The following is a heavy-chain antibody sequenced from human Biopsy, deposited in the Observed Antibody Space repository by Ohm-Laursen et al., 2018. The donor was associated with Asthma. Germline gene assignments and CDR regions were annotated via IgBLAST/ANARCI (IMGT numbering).Heavy chain of an antibody. D-gene: IGHD6-13*01. CDR2: IIPIFGTA. CDR3: ARDFLFQHGSSWYYYYYGMDV. V-gene: IGHV1-69*13. Sequence: GAAVKVSCKVSGGTFSSYAISWVRQAPGQGLEWMGGIIPIFGTANYAQKFQGRVTITADESTSTAYMELSSLRSEDTAVYYWARDFLFQHGSSWYYYYYGMDVWGQGTTVTVSS. CDR1: GGTFSSYA. J-gene: IGHJ6*02.